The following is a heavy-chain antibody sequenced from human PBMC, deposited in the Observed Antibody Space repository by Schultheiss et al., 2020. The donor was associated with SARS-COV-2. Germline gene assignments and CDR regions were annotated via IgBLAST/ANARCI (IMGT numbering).Heavy chain of an antibody. CDR2: IYYSGST. Sequence: SETLSLTCTVSGGSISSGGYYWSWIRQHPGKGLEWIGYIYYSGSTNYNPSLKSRVTMSVDTSKNQFSLKLSSVTAADTAVYYCAGGVGATVRFAYWGQGTLVTVSS. D-gene: IGHD1-26*01. V-gene: IGHV4-61*08. J-gene: IGHJ4*02. CDR3: AGGVGATVRFAY. CDR1: GGSISSGGYY.